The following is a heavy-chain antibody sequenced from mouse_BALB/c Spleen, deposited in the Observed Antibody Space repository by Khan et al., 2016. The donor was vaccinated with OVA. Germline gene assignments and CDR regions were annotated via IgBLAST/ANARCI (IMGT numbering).Heavy chain of an antibody. Sequence: QVQLQQSGAELARPGASVKMSCKASGYIFTSYMMHWVKQRPGQGLEWIGDINPSSDYNNYNQKFKGKATLTADKSSSTAYMQLSSLTSEDSAVYYGARGGDGSFGYWGQGTLVTVSA. J-gene: IGHJ3*01. V-gene: IGHV1-4*01. CDR1: GYIFTSYM. D-gene: IGHD1-1*01. CDR3: ARGGDGSFGY. CDR2: INPSSDYN.